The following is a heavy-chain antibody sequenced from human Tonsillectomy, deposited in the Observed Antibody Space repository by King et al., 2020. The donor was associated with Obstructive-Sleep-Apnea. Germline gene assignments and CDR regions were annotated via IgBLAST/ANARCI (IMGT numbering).Heavy chain of an antibody. V-gene: IGHV3-64D*09. CDR1: GFTFSSYA. Sequence: VQLVESGGGLVQPGGSLRLSCSASGFTFSSYAMHWVRQAPGKGLEYVSAISSNGGSTYYADSVKGRFTISRDNSMNTLYLQMSSLRAEDTAVYYCVKGLRYRSGGSCSHYYYGMDVWGQGTTVTVSS. J-gene: IGHJ6*02. D-gene: IGHD2-15*01. CDR2: ISSNGGST. CDR3: VKGLRYRSGGSCSHYYYGMDV.